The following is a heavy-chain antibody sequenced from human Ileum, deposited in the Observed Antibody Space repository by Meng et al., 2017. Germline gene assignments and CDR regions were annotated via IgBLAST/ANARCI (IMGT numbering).Heavy chain of an antibody. J-gene: IGHJ4*02. V-gene: IGHV4-4*02. CDR1: GASLCVVSY. CDR2: IDHLGIA. D-gene: IGHD4-23*01. Sequence: QVQPQEAGPGAVKASGTLSLTCSVLGASLCVVSYWSCVRQSPGKGLEWIGQIDHLGIAYYKPSLKSRVTMSIDQSKSQFSLRLTSVSAADTAVYYCARHGGYYQDFWGQGTLVTVSS. CDR3: ARHGGYYQDF.